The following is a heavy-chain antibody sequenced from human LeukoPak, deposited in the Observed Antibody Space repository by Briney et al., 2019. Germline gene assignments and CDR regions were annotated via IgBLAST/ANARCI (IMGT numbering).Heavy chain of an antibody. D-gene: IGHD2-2*01. J-gene: IGHJ3*02. V-gene: IGHV3-11*05. CDR2: ITSGSTYT. CDR1: GFSFSNYY. CDR3: ARVKGTYCTSTTCQPAFDI. Sequence: GGSLRLSCAASGFSFSNYYMSCLRQAPGKGLEWVSYITSGSTYTNYADSVKGRFTISRDNSKNSLCLQMNSLSAEDTAVYYCARVKGTYCTSTTCQPAFDIWGQGTMVTVSS.